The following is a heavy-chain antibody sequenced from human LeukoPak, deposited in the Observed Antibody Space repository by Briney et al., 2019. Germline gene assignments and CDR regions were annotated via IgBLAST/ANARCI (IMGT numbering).Heavy chain of an antibody. D-gene: IGHD3-22*01. J-gene: IGHJ4*02. CDR1: GGTFSSYA. CDR2: IIPIFGTA. CDR3: ARDARFYYDSSGYYFDY. V-gene: IGHV1-69*05. Sequence: GASVKVSCKASGGTFSSYAISWVRQAPGQGLEWMGRIIPIFGTANYAQKFQGRVTITTDESTSTAYMELSSLSSEDTAVYYCARDARFYYDSSGYYFDYWGQGTLVTVSS.